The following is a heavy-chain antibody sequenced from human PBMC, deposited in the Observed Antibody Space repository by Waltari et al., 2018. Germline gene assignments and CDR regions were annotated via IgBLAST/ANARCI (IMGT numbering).Heavy chain of an antibody. D-gene: IGHD2-15*01. CDR2: ITNSGGRT. J-gene: IGHJ4*02. CDR1: GFTFSSDD. CDR3: ARRPCRDGNCYMDH. V-gene: IGHV3-23*01. Sequence: EVQLLESGGGLVQPGGSLRLSCAASGFTFSSDDMNWVRQAPGRGVEWGSYITNSGGRTYHADSVKGRFTISRDNSKNMLYLQMNSRRAEDTAVYYCARRPCRDGNCYMDHWGQGTLVTVSS.